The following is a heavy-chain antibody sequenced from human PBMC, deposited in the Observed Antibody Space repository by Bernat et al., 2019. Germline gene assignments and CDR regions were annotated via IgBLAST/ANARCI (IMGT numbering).Heavy chain of an antibody. J-gene: IGHJ4*02. Sequence: EVHLLESGGGLVLPGGSLRLSCAASGFTFSTYGLTWVRQVQGKGLEWVSSISGAGDSTNYADSVKGRFTISRDNSKNTLYLQMSSLRVEDTAVYYCAKRAGTYGGTFDYWGQGTLVTVSS. V-gene: IGHV3-23*01. CDR1: GFTFSTYG. CDR3: AKRAGTYGGTFDY. CDR2: ISGAGDST. D-gene: IGHD3-16*01.